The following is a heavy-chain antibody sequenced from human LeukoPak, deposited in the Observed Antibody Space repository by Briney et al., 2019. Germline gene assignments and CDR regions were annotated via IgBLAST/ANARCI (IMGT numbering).Heavy chain of an antibody. CDR3: VRHRQWLLFPDY. D-gene: IGHD6-19*01. J-gene: IGHJ4*02. Sequence: PSETLSLTCTVSGDSISINYNWGWIRQPPGKGLEWIGSIFYSGATYYSPSLKSRVTISVDTSKNQFSLKLSSMTAADTAVYYCVRHRQWLLFPDYWGQGTLVTVSP. V-gene: IGHV4-39*01. CDR2: IFYSGAT. CDR1: GDSISINYN.